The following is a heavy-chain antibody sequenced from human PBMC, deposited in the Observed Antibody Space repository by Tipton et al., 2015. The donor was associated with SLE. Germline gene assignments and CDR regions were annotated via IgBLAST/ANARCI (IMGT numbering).Heavy chain of an antibody. CDR2: IYHSGNT. D-gene: IGHD2-2*01. J-gene: IGHJ4*02. CDR1: GASMTGYY. Sequence: TLSLTCTVSGASMTGYYWSWIRQPPGKGLEWIGYIYHSGNTNYNPSLKSRLTISVDTSQNQFSLKLKSVTAADSAVYYCARERYCSGASCYAPDYWGQGTLVTVSS. CDR3: ARERYCSGASCYAPDY. V-gene: IGHV4-59*01.